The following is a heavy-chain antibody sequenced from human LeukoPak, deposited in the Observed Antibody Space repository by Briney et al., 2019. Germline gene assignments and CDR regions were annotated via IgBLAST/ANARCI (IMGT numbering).Heavy chain of an antibody. D-gene: IGHD2-15*01. CDR1: GYTLTSYG. CDR2: ISTYNGNT. V-gene: IGHV1-18*01. CDR3: AREYCSGGSCYNVDY. J-gene: IGHJ4*02. Sequence: ASVKVSCKASGYTLTSYGISWVRQAPGQGLEWMGWISTYNGNTNYAQSLRGRVTMTTDTSTSTAYMELRTLRSDDTAVYYCAREYCSGGSCYNVDYWGQGTLVTVSS.